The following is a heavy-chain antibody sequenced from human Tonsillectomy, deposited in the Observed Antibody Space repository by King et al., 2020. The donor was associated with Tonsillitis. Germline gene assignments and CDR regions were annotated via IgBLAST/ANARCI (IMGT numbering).Heavy chain of an antibody. CDR2: IISIFGTT. V-gene: IGHV1-69*01. Sequence: VQLVQSGAEVKKPGSSVRVSCKASGGTFSRSTISWVRQAPGQGLEWMGGIISIFGTTNYAQKFQGRVTITADESASTAYMELSSLRSEDTAVYYCARDTTTTPDAFDIWGQGTMVTVSS. CDR1: GGTFSRST. CDR3: ARDTTTTPDAFDI. J-gene: IGHJ3*02. D-gene: IGHD4-17*01.